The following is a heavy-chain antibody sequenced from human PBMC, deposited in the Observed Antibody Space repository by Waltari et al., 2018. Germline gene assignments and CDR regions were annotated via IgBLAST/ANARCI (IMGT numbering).Heavy chain of an antibody. CDR1: GYSISSGYY. J-gene: IGHJ4*02. Sequence: QVQLQESGPGLVKPSETLSLTCAVSGYSISSGYYWGWIRQPPGKGLGWIGSIYHSGSTYYNPSLKSRVTISVDTSKNQFSLKLSSVTAADTAVYYCARQGSIAAAGPDYWGQGTLVTVSS. D-gene: IGHD6-13*01. V-gene: IGHV4-38-2*01. CDR3: ARQGSIAAAGPDY. CDR2: IYHSGST.